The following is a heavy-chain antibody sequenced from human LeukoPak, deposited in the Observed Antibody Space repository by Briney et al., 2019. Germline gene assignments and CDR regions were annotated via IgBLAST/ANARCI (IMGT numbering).Heavy chain of an antibody. V-gene: IGHV1-18*01. Sequence: ASVKVSCKASGYTFTSYGIIWVRQAPGQGLEWMGWISAYNGNTNYAQKLQGRVTMTTDTSTSTAYMELRSLRSDDTAVYYCARVVERYCSSTSCNYFDYWGQGTLVTVSS. CDR2: ISAYNGNT. D-gene: IGHD2-2*01. CDR1: GYTFTSYG. J-gene: IGHJ4*02. CDR3: ARVVERYCSSTSCNYFDY.